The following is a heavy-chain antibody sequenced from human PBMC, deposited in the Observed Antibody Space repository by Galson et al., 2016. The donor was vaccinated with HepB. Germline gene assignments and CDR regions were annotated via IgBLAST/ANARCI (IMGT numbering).Heavy chain of an antibody. CDR3: GKHGGFDY. V-gene: IGHV3-23*01. CDR2: ITRSGDPT. Sequence: SLRLSCAASGFTFSTYAMPWVRQAPGRGLEWVSGITRSGDPTHYADFVKGRFTISRDNSKNTLYLYMNNLTAGDTAIYYCGKHGGFDYWGQGALVTVSS. D-gene: IGHD3-16*01. CDR1: GFTFSTYA. J-gene: IGHJ4*02.